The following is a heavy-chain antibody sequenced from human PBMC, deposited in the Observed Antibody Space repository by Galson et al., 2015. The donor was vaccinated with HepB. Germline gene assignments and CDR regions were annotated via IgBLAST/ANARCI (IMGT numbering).Heavy chain of an antibody. Sequence: SLRLSCAASGFNFPNDWMTWVRQAPGKGLEWVANINPDGSQTYYVDSVRGRFTISRDNAESFLYLQMNSLRAEDAAVYYCATWTYFNAYSWGQGTLVAVSS. D-gene: IGHD2/OR15-2a*01. CDR3: ATWTYFNAYS. CDR2: INPDGSQT. J-gene: IGHJ4*02. CDR1: GFNFPNDW. V-gene: IGHV3-7*05.